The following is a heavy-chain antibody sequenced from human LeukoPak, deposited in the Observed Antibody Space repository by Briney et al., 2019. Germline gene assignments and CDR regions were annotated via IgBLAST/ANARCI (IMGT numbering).Heavy chain of an antibody. J-gene: IGHJ5*02. D-gene: IGHD1-26*01. Sequence: ASVKVSCKASGYTFTSYYMHRVRQAPGQGLEWMGIINPSGGSTSYAQKFQGRVTMTRDTSTSTVYMELSSLRSEDTAVYYCAGQSGSYYDWFDPWGQGTLVTVSS. V-gene: IGHV1-46*01. CDR3: AGQSGSYYDWFDP. CDR1: GYTFTSYY. CDR2: INPSGGST.